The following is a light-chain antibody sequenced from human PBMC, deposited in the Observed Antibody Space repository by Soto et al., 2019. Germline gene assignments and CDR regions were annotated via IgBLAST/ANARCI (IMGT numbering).Light chain of an antibody. J-gene: IGKJ4*01. CDR1: QGISSY. CDR2: AAS. V-gene: IGKV1-9*01. CDR3: QQANSFPQGLT. Sequence: IQLTQSPSSLSASVGDRVTITCRASQGISSYLAWYQQKPGKAPKLLIYAASTLQSGVPSRFSGSGSGTDFTLTISSLQPEDFATYYCQQANSFPQGLTFGGGTKVDIK.